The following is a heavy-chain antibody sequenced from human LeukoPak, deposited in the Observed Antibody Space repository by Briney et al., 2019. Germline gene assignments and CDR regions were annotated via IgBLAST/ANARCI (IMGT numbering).Heavy chain of an antibody. CDR1: GGSISSYY. CDR2: IYYSGST. Sequence: PSETLSLTCTVSGGSISSYYWSWIRQPPGKGLEWIGYIYYSGSTNYNPSLKSRVTISVDTSKNQFSLKLSSVTAADTAVYYCARRGSYYDSSGYYLDYWGQGTLVTVSS. J-gene: IGHJ4*02. D-gene: IGHD3-22*01. CDR3: ARRGSYYDSSGYYLDY. V-gene: IGHV4-59*01.